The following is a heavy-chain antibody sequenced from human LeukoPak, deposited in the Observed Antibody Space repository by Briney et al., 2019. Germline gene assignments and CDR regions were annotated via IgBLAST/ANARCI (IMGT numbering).Heavy chain of an antibody. V-gene: IGHV4-4*02. CDR1: GGSISSSNW. D-gene: IGHD2-2*01. CDR3: ARGLLINDPFAVVVPAAMPYYYYGMDV. Sequence: SETLSLTCAVSGGSISSSNWWSWVRQPPGKGLEWIGEIHHSGSTNYNPSLKSRVTISVDTSKNQFSLKLSSVTAADTAVYYCARGLLINDPFAVVVPAAMPYYYYGMDVWGQGTTVTVSS. J-gene: IGHJ6*02. CDR2: IHHSGST.